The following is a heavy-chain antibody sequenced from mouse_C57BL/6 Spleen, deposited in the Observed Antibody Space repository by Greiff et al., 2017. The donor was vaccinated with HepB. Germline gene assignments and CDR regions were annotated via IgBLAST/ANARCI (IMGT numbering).Heavy chain of an antibody. Sequence: VQLQQPGAELVKPGASVKLSCKASGYTFTSYWMHWVKQRPGQGLEWIGMIHPNSGSTNYNEKFKSKATLTVDKSSSTAYMQLSSLTSEDSAVYYCAREGSYYYDFDYWGQGTTLTVSS. V-gene: IGHV1-64*01. CDR1: GYTFTSYW. CDR2: IHPNSGST. D-gene: IGHD1-1*01. CDR3: AREGSYYYDFDY. J-gene: IGHJ2*01.